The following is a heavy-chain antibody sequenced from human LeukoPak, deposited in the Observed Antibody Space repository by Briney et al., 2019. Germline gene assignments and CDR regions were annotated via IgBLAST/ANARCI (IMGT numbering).Heavy chain of an antibody. CDR3: XXXXPNENHGDYAFDY. CDR2: MNPNSGDS. Sequence: ASVKVSCKASGYTFTNYDINWVRQTTGQGLQWIGWMNPNSGDSGYAQELQGRVTMTRDTSISTAYMELSSLTSEDTALYFCXXXXPNENHGDYAFDYWGQGTPVTVSS. D-gene: IGHD4-17*01. CDR1: GYTFTNYD. J-gene: IGHJ4*02. V-gene: IGHV1-8*01.